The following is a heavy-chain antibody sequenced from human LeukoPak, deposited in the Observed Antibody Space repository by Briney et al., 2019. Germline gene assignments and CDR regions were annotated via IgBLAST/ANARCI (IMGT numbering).Heavy chain of an antibody. D-gene: IGHD4-23*01. CDR2: IYHSGST. CDR1: GGSISSGGYT. Sequence: SETLSLTCAVSGGSISSGGYTWSWIRQPPGKGLEWIGYIYHSGSTYYNPSLKSRVTISVDRSKNQFSLKLSSVTAADTAVYYCARANSYYYYGMDVWGQGTTVTVSS. J-gene: IGHJ6*02. V-gene: IGHV4-30-2*01. CDR3: ARANSYYYYGMDV.